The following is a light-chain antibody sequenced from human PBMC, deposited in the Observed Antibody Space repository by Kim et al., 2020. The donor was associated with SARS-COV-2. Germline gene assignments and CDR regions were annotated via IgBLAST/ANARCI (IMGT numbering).Light chain of an antibody. V-gene: IGLV3-21*04. Sequence: SYELTQPPSVSVAPERTARIPCEGSDIGRKSVRWYQQRPGQAPVLVIYSDSNRASGIPERFSGSNSGNTATLTISRVEAGDEADYYCQVWDSSSNHYVFGAGTKVTVL. CDR1: DIGRKS. J-gene: IGLJ1*01. CDR2: SDS. CDR3: QVWDSSSNHYV.